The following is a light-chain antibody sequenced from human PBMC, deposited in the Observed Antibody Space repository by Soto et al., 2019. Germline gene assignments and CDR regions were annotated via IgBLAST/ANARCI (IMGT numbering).Light chain of an antibody. CDR2: AAS. Sequence: DTQLTSNPSSLFASGGDGVIVARRASQSISSYLNWYQQKPGKAPKLLIYAASSLQSGVPSRFSGSASGTEITLAISGLQPEDFAIYYCLQHYSYPRNFGPGTKVDIK. J-gene: IGKJ3*01. CDR3: LQHYSYPRN. CDR1: QSISSY. V-gene: IGKV1-17*01.